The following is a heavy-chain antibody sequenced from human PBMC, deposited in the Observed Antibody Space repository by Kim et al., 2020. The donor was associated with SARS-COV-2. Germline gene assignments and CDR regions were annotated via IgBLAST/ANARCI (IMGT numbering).Heavy chain of an antibody. D-gene: IGHD3-16*01. CDR2: VAYTGST. CDR1: GVSFSNDGHS. CDR3: ARGVNDAYSGEYFQH. V-gene: IGHV4-31*03. Sequence: SETLSLTCSVSGVSFSNDGHSWNWIRQHPGKGREWIGKVAYTGSTTYNPALRSRLTMSVDPSKNQFFQKLNSLTAADPAVYFGARGVNDAYSGEYFQHWG. J-gene: IGHJ1*01.